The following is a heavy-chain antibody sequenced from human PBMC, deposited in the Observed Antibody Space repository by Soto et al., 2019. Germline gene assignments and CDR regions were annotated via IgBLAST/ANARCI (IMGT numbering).Heavy chain of an antibody. CDR1: GFTFDDYA. D-gene: IGHD2-2*01. J-gene: IGHJ3*02. V-gene: IGHV3-9*01. CDR2: ISWNSGSI. CDR3: AKDIVGDSSTSPRRENAFDI. Sequence: GGSLRLSCAASGFTFDDYAMHWVRQAPGKGLEWVSGISWNSGSIGYADSVKGRFTISRDNAKNSLYLQMNSLRAEDTALYYCAKDIVGDSSTSPRRENAFDIWGQGTMVTVSS.